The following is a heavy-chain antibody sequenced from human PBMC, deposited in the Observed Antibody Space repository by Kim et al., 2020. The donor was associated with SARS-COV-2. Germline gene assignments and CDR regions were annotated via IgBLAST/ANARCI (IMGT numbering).Heavy chain of an antibody. J-gene: IGHJ4*02. CDR3: AKDSGSYKSWLPDY. Sequence: GGSLRLSCAASGFTFSSYGMHWVRQAPGKGLEWVAVISYDGSNKYYADSVKGRFTISRDNSKNTLYLQMNSLRAEDTAVYYCAKDSGSYKSWLPDYWGQGTLVTVSS. CDR2: ISYDGSNK. D-gene: IGHD6-13*01. CDR1: GFTFSSYG. V-gene: IGHV3-30*18.